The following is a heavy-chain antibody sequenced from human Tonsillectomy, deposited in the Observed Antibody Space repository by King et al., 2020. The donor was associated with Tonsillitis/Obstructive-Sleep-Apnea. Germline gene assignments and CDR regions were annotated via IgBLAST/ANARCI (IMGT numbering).Heavy chain of an antibody. CDR1: GYNFANYW. CDR3: ARLGTAYDSSGYYCDS. V-gene: IGHV5-10-1*03. CDR2: IDPSDSYT. J-gene: IGHJ5*01. Sequence: VQLVQSGAEVKKPGESLTISCKGSGYNFANYWITWVRQMPGKRLEWMGRIDPSDSYTNYSPSFEGHVTLSTDNSISTAYLPLSSLKASDTAMYYCARLGTAYDSSGYYCDSWGQGTLVTVSS. D-gene: IGHD3-22*01.